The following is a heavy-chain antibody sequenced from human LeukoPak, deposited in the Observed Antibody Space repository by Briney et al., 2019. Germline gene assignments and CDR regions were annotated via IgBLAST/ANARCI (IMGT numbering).Heavy chain of an antibody. CDR2: INPNSGGT. J-gene: IGHJ5*02. CDR3: ARNAGYCSSTSCLRRFDP. V-gene: IGHV1-2*02. Sequence: GASVKVSCKASGYTFTGYYMHWVRQAPGQGLEWMGWINPNSGGTNYAQKFQGRVTMTRDTSTSTAYMELSRLRSDDTAVYYCARNAGYCSSTSCLRRFDPWGQGTLVTVS. CDR1: GYTFTGYY. D-gene: IGHD2-2*01.